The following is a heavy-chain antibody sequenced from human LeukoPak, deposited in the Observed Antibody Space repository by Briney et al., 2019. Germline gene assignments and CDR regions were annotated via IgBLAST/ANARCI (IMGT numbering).Heavy chain of an antibody. J-gene: IGHJ5*02. CDR3: ARRQIAAAGWAQIKNWFDP. D-gene: IGHD6-13*01. CDR2: IYPGDSDT. V-gene: IGHV5-51*01. CDR1: GYSFTSYW. Sequence: GESLKISCKGSGYSFTSYWIGWVRQMPGKGLEWMGIIYPGDSDTRYSPSFQGQVTISADKSISTAYLQWSSLKASDTAMYYCARRQIAAAGWAQIKNWFDPWGQGTLVTVSS.